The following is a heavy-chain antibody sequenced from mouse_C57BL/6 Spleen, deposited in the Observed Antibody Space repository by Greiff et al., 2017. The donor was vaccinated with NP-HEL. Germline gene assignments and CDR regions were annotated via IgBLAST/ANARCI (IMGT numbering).Heavy chain of an antibody. V-gene: IGHV1-26*01. J-gene: IGHJ2*01. CDR2: INPNNGGT. CDR3: AHGYYIDY. Sequence: EVQLQQSGPELVKPGASVKISCKASGYTFTDYYMNWVKQSHGKSLEWIGDINPNNGGTSYNQKFKGKATLTVDKSSSTAYMELRSLTSEDSAVYYCAHGYYIDYWGQGTTLTVSS. CDR1: GYTFTDYY.